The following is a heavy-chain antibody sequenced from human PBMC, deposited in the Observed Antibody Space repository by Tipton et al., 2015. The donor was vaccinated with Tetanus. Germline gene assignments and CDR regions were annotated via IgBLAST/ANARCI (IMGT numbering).Heavy chain of an antibody. D-gene: IGHD2-15*01. J-gene: IGHJ4*02. CDR3: ARRVGYCSGGSCYTPLYYFDY. V-gene: IGHV4-59*12. CDR1: GGSISSYY. Sequence: TLSLTCTVSGGSISSYYWSWIRQPPGKGLEWIGYIYYSGSTNYNPSLKSRVTISVDTSKNQFSLKLSSVTAADTAVYYCARRVGYCSGGSCYTPLYYFDYWGQGTLVTVSS. CDR2: IYYSGST.